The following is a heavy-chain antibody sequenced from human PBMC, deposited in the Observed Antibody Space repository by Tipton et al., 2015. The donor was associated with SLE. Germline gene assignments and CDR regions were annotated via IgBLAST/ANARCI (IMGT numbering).Heavy chain of an antibody. D-gene: IGHD4-11*01. CDR3: VRESDNSRSFDS. V-gene: IGHV4-61*09. J-gene: IGHJ4*02. CDR2: IYTSGSA. Sequence: TLSLTCTVSGASISSGSYYCSWIRQPAGKGLEWIGHIYTSGSATYNPSLISRVAMSVDTSKNQFSLELSSVTAADAAMYYCVRESDNSRSFDSWGQGTLVTVSS. CDR1: GASISSGSYY.